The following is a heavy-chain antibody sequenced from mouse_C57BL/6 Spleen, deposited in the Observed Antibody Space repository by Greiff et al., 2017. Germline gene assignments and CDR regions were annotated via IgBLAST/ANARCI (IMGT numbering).Heavy chain of an antibody. J-gene: IGHJ3*01. D-gene: IGHD1-1*01. CDR2: IDPANGNT. V-gene: IGHV14-3*01. CDR1: GFNIKNTY. CDR3: ARSYYYGSSYDWFAY. Sequence: VQLQQSVAELVRPGASVKLSCTASGFNIKNTYMHWVKQRPEQGLEWIGRIDPANGNTKYSPKFQGKATITADTSSNTAYLQLSSLTSEDTAIYYCARSYYYGSSYDWFAYWGQGTLVTVSA.